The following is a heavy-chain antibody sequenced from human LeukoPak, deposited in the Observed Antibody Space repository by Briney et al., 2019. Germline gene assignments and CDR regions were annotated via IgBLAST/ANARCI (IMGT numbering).Heavy chain of an antibody. V-gene: IGHV1-2*02. J-gene: IGHJ5*02. CDR1: GYTFTSYG. Sequence: GASVKVSCKASGYTFTSYGISWVRQAPGQGLEWMGWINPNSGGTNYAQKFQGRVTMTRDTSISTAYMELSRLRSDDTAVYYCARGLVLLENWFDPWGQGTLVTVSS. CDR3: ARGLVLLENWFDP. CDR2: INPNSGGT. D-gene: IGHD6-13*01.